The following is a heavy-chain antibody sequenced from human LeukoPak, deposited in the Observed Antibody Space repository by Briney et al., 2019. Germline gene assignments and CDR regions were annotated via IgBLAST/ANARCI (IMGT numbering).Heavy chain of an antibody. Sequence: NPGGSLRLSCAASGFTFSSYAMSWIRQPPGKGLEWIGEINHSGSTNYNPSLKSRVTISVDTSKNQFSLKLSSVTAADTAVYYCARGTRTFDPWGQGTLVTVSS. D-gene: IGHD1-14*01. CDR3: ARGTRTFDP. J-gene: IGHJ5*02. V-gene: IGHV4-34*01. CDR2: INHSGST. CDR1: GFTFSSYA.